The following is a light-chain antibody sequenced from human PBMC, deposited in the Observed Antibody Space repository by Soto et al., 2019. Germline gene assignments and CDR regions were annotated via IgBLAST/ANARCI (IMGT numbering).Light chain of an antibody. V-gene: IGKV3D-15*01. CDR2: GAS. J-gene: IGKJ4*01. Sequence: ETLMTQSPATLSASPGERVTLSCRASQNINFNLAWYQQKPGQAPRVLIYGASSRASGILDRFSGSGSGTDFTLTISRLEHDDFAFYYCQQYHNWPQLTFGGGTRVEIK. CDR3: QQYHNWPQLT. CDR1: QNINFN.